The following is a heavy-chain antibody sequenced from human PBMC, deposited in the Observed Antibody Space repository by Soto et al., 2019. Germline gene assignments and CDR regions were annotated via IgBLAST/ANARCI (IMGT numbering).Heavy chain of an antibody. CDR3: ARDGGRHSGGIDY. V-gene: IGHV1-69*01. Sequence: QVQLVQSGAEVKKTGSSVKVSCKASGGTFSSYSINWVRQAPGQGLEWMGEIIPIFGTANYAQKFQGRVTSTADESTSTAYMDLSSLRSEDTAVYYCARDGGRHSGGIDYCGQGTLVTVSS. CDR1: GGTFSSYS. CDR2: IIPIFGTA. J-gene: IGHJ4*02. D-gene: IGHD1-26*01.